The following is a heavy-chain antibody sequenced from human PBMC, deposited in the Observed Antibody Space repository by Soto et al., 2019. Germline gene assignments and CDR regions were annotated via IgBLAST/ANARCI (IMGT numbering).Heavy chain of an antibody. Sequence: LSLTCAVYGGSFSGYYWSWIRQPPGKGLEWIGEINHSGSTNYNPSLKSRVTISVDTSKNQFSLKLSSVTAADTAVYYCARGWAWSYYDYVWGSYRSWYFDYWGQGTLVTVSS. CDR1: GGSFSGYY. J-gene: IGHJ4*02. CDR3: ARGWAWSYYDYVWGSYRSWYFDY. D-gene: IGHD3-16*02. CDR2: INHSGST. V-gene: IGHV4-34*01.